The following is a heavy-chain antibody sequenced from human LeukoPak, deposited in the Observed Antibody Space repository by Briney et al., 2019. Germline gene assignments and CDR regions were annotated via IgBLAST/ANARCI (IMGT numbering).Heavy chain of an antibody. CDR2: ISGSGGRT. CDR3: AKETYSTSWHYFDY. Sequence: GGSLRLSCVVSGFTFSSYAMSWVRQAPGKGLQWVSSISGSGGRTYYEDSVKGRFTISRDNSKNTLYLQMNTLRAEDTAVNYCAKETYSTSWHYFDYWGQGTLVTVSS. D-gene: IGHD6-13*01. J-gene: IGHJ4*02. V-gene: IGHV3-23*01. CDR1: GFTFSSYA.